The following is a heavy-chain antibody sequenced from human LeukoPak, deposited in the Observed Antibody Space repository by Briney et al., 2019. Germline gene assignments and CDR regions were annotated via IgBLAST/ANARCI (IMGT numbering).Heavy chain of an antibody. V-gene: IGHV3-30*04. J-gene: IGHJ4*02. CDR1: GFIFSSYA. Sequence: GGSLSLSCAASGFIFSSYAMHWVRQAPGKGLEWVAVISSDGSNKDYVDSVKGRFTISRDSATNSLYLQMNSLRAEDTAVYYCARGLVDYFGGQGTLVTVSS. CDR2: ISSDGSNK. CDR3: ARGLVDYF. D-gene: IGHD2/OR15-2a*01.